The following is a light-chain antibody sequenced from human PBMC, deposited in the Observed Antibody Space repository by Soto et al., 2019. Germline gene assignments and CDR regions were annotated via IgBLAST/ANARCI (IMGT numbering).Light chain of an antibody. CDR2: GAS. CDR1: QNINNN. V-gene: IGKV3D-15*01. CDR3: QQRNNWPRT. J-gene: IGKJ1*01. Sequence: LVLTQSPATLSVSPGERATLSCTASQNINNNLTWYQQKPGQAPRLLIYGASTRATDIPARFSGSGSGTEFTLTISSLQPEDLAVYYCQQRNNWPRTFGQGTKVDIK.